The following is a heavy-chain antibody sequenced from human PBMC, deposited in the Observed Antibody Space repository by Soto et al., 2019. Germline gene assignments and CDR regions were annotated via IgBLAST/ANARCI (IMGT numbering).Heavy chain of an antibody. CDR3: AKLVRDDVRRGDLDH. CDR1: GDSITASYSN. Sequence: SETLSLTCTVSGDSITASYSNWAWIRQPPWKGLEWIGTFYYSGTTSQNPPLRSRITISGDTSRNQFSLNLRSVTAADSGVYYCAKLVRDDVRRGDLDHWGQGXLVTVYS. V-gene: IGHV4-39*01. CDR2: FYYSGTT. J-gene: IGHJ4*02. D-gene: IGHD3-10*02.